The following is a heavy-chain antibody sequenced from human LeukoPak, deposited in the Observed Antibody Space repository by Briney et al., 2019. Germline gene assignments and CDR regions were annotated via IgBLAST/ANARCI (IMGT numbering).Heavy chain of an antibody. CDR2: IYYSGST. V-gene: IGHV4-59*01. CDR3: ARGREWFGEFQVGFDP. J-gene: IGHJ5*02. CDR1: GGSISSYY. Sequence: SETLSLTCTVSGGSISSYYWSWIRQPPGKGREWIGYIYYSGSTNYNPSLKSRVTISVDTSKNQFSLKLSSVTAADTAVYYCARGREWFGEFQVGFDPWGQGTLVTVSS. D-gene: IGHD3-10*01.